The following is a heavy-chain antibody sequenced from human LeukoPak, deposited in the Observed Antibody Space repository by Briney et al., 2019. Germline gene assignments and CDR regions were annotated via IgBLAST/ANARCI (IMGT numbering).Heavy chain of an antibody. D-gene: IGHD3-16*02. Sequence: PGGSLRLSCAASEFTFSSYAMSWVRQAPGKGLEWVSTISGSGGSTYYADSVKGRFTISRDNSKNTVYLKMNSLRAEDTAVYYCAKLRNVWGSYRFREAGLSFEYWGQGTLVTVSS. J-gene: IGHJ4*02. CDR1: EFTFSSYA. V-gene: IGHV3-23*01. CDR2: ISGSGGST. CDR3: AKLRNVWGSYRFREAGLSFEY.